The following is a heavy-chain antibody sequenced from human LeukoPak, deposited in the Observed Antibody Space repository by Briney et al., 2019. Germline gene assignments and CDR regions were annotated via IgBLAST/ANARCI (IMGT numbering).Heavy chain of an antibody. CDR1: GGPISGSSVY. Sequence: SETLSLTCTVSGGPISGSSVYWGWIRQPPGKGLEWIGSIYYSGSTDYNPSLKSRITISLDASKNQFSLKLSSVTGADTAVYYCARGTEDYFWYFNYWGQGTLVTVPS. J-gene: IGHJ4*02. V-gene: IGHV4-39*07. CDR2: IYYSGST. D-gene: IGHD2/OR15-2a*01. CDR3: ARGTEDYFWYFNY.